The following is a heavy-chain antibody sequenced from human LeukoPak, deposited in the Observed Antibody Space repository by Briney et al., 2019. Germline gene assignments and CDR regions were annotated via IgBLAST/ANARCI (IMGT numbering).Heavy chain of an antibody. V-gene: IGHV1-2*02. CDR2: INPNTGGT. J-gene: IGHJ4*02. Sequence: GASVKVSCKASGYTFTGHYIHWVRQAPGQGFEWMGWINPNTGGTDYAQKFQDRIAISTYTSISTAYMELSRLRSDDTALYYCERDLATIDGIAWYYLENWGQGTLVTVS. CDR3: ERDLATIDGIAWYYLEN. D-gene: IGHD5-12*01. CDR1: GYTFTGHY.